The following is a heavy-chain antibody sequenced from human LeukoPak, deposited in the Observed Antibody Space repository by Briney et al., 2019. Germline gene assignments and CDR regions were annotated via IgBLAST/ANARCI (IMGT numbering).Heavy chain of an antibody. J-gene: IGHJ4*02. CDR1: GLTFSRSN. CDR2: ISSSGSTI. CDR3: ASHFWSGLRD. D-gene: IGHD3-3*02. Sequence: GGSLRLSCVVSGLTFSRSNMNWVRQAPGKGLEWVSHISSSGSTIYYADSVRGRFTVSRDNAENSVYLQMNSLRAEDTAVYYCASHFWSGLRDWGQGTLVTVSS. V-gene: IGHV3-48*04.